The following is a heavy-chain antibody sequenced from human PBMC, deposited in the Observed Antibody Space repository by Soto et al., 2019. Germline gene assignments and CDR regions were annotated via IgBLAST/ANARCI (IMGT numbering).Heavy chain of an antibody. D-gene: IGHD2-15*01. J-gene: IGHJ3*02. CDR2: IYPGDSDT. CDR1: GYSFTSYW. V-gene: IGHV5-51*01. CDR3: ARPPSAYCSGGSCYSGDAFDI. Sequence: GESLKISCKGSGYSFTSYWIGWVRQMPGKGLEWMGIIYPGDSDTRYSPSFQGQVTISADKSISTAYLQWSSLKASDTAMYYCARPPSAYCSGGSCYSGDAFDIWGQGTMVTVSS.